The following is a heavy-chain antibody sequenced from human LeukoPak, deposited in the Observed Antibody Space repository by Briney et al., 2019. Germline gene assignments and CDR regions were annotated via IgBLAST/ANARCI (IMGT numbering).Heavy chain of an antibody. D-gene: IGHD4-17*01. Sequence: GASVKVSCKASGYTFTSYGISWVRQAPGQGLEWMGWISAYNGNTNYAQKLQGRVTMTTDTSTSTAYMELRSLRSDDTAVYYCARLSRTAYYYYGMDVWGQGTTVTVSS. V-gene: IGHV1-18*01. CDR1: GYTFTSYG. J-gene: IGHJ6*02. CDR3: ARLSRTAYYYYGMDV. CDR2: ISAYNGNT.